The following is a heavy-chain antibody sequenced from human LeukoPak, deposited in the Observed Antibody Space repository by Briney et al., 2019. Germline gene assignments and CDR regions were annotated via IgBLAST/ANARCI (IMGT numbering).Heavy chain of an antibody. CDR1: GFRFSNFA. CDR3: AKGAYDYIEMGYFDD. CDR2: IIGSSGDT. Sequence: QSGGSLRLSCAASGFRFSNFAMSWVRQAPGKGLEWVSLIIGSSGDTLYADSVKGRFTISRDISKNRLYPQMNSLRAEDTALYYCAKGAYDYIEMGYFDDWGQGTLVTVSS. V-gene: IGHV3-23*01. D-gene: IGHD5-12*01. J-gene: IGHJ4*02.